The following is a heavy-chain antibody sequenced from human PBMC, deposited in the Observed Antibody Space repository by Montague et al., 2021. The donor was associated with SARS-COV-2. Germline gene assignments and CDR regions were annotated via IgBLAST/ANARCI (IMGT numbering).Heavy chain of an antibody. V-gene: IGHV4-39*01. D-gene: IGHD5-18*01. CDR3: ARSSGYTYDISYYGLDV. CDR1: GDSISSSDYY. CDR2: IYYSGNT. Sequence: SETLSLTRSVSGDSISSSDYYWGWIRQSPGKGLEWIGSIYYSGNTYYNPSLKSRVTISVDTSKNQFSLKLSSVTAADTAVYYYARSSGYTYDISYYGLDVWGQGTSVTVSS. J-gene: IGHJ6*02.